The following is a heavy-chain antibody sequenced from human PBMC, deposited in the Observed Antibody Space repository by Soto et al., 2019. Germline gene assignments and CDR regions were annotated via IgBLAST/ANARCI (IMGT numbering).Heavy chain of an antibody. CDR1: GYTFTNYF. D-gene: IGHD2-2*02. CDR2: INPGGDSV. V-gene: IGHV1-46*01. Sequence: GASVKVSCKASGYTFTNYFIHWVRQAPGQGLQWMGMINPGGDSVTYAQKFQGRVTMTTDTSTTTVYMELSSLRSADTAVYYCARDRRYCSGTSCYTFLGPDYWAQGILVTVSS. J-gene: IGHJ4*02. CDR3: ARDRRYCSGTSCYTFLGPDY.